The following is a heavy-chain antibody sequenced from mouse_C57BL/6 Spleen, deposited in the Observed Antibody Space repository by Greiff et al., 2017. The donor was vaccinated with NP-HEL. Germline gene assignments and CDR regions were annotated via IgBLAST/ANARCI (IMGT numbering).Heavy chain of an antibody. CDR1: GYTFTSYW. V-gene: IGHV1-69*01. CDR2: IDPSDSYT. CDR3: ARGDYYGSSSYYYAMDY. J-gene: IGHJ4*01. D-gene: IGHD1-1*01. Sequence: QVHVKQPGAELVMPGASVKLSCKASGYTFTSYWMHWVKQRPGQGLEWIGEIDPSDSYTNYNQKFKGKSTLTVDKSSSTAYMQLSSLTSEDSAVYYCARGDYYGSSSYYYAMDYWGQGTSVTVSS.